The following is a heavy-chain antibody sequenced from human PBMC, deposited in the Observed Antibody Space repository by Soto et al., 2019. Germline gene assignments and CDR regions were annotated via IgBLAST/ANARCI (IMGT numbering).Heavy chain of an antibody. Sequence: PSETLSLTCAVYGGSFSGYYWSWIRQPPGKGLEWIGEINHSGSTNYNPSLKSRVTISVDTSKNQFSLKLSSVTAADTAVYYCARGSWYRLWFDPWGQGTL. CDR2: INHSGST. D-gene: IGHD2-2*01. CDR1: GGSFSGYY. J-gene: IGHJ5*02. CDR3: ARGSWYRLWFDP. V-gene: IGHV4-34*01.